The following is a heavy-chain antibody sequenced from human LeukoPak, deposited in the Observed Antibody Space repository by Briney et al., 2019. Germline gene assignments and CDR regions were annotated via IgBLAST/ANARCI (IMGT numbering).Heavy chain of an antibody. J-gene: IGHJ4*02. Sequence: ASVKVSCKASGYTFTSYDINWVRQATGQGLEWMGIINPSGGSTSYAQKFQGRVTMTRDTSTSTVYMELSSLRSEDTAVYYCARDRRRYFDWLLLRDQNDYWGQGTLVTVSS. CDR2: INPSGGST. V-gene: IGHV1-46*01. CDR1: GYTFTSYD. D-gene: IGHD3-9*01. CDR3: ARDRRRYFDWLLLRDQNDY.